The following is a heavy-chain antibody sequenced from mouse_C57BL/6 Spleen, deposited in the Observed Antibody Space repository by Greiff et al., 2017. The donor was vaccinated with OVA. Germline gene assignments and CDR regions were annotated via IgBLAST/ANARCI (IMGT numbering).Heavy chain of an antibody. CDR1: GYAFSSYW. CDR2: IYPGDGDT. D-gene: IGHD2-5*01. Sequence: VQLQQSGAELVKPGASVKISCKASGYAFSSYWMNWVKQRPGKGLEWIGQIYPGDGDTNYNGKFKGKATLTADKSSSTAYMQLSSLTSEDSAVYFCARSGSNYHYAMDYWGQGTSVTVSS. CDR3: ARSGSNYHYAMDY. V-gene: IGHV1-80*01. J-gene: IGHJ4*01.